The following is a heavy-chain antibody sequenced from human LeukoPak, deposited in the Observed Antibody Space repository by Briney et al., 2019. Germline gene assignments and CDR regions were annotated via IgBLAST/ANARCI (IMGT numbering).Heavy chain of an antibody. CDR2: IYYSGST. V-gene: IGHV4-39*01. CDR3: ARHSYYYDSSNSYYYFDY. CDR1: GGSISSSSYY. Sequence: SETLSLTCTVSGGSISSSSYYWGWIRQPPGKGLEWIGNIYYSGSTYYNPSLKSRVTISVDTSKNQFSLKLSSVTAADTAVYYCARHSYYYDSSNSYYYFDYWGQGTLVRVSS. J-gene: IGHJ4*02. D-gene: IGHD3-22*01.